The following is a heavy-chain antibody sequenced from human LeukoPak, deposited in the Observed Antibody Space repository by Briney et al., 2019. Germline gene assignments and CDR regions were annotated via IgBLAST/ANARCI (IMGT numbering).Heavy chain of an antibody. CDR1: GLTVSTKC. V-gene: IGHV3-15*01. Sequence: PGGSMTLSCAPSGLTVSTKCMTWVRHAPGEGVEWVGRIKRLFDGGTTGYAAPVKGRLTVSRDDSINTLYVQLNSRKTEYRSVYYCADQTGAGDLCYWGQGTMVTVAS. D-gene: IGHD4-17*01. CDR2: IKRLFDGGTT. J-gene: IGHJ4*02. CDR3: ADQTGAGDLCY.